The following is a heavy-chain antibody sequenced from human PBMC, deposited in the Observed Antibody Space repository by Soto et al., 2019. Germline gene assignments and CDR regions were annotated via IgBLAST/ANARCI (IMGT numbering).Heavy chain of an antibody. Sequence: SQTLSLTCAISGDSVSSNSAAWNWIRQSPSRGLEWLGRTYYRSKWYNDYAVSVKSRITINPDTSKNQFSLQLNSVTPEDTAVYYCARDSYDSSGYYYGSAFDIWGQGTMVTVSS. CDR1: GDSVSSNSAA. CDR2: TYYRSKWYN. CDR3: ARDSYDSSGYYYGSAFDI. J-gene: IGHJ3*02. V-gene: IGHV6-1*01. D-gene: IGHD3-22*01.